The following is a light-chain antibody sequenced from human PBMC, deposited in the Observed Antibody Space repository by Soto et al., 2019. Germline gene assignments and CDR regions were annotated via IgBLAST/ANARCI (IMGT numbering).Light chain of an antibody. Sequence: QPVLTQSPSASASLGASVKLTCTLSSGHSSYAIAWLQQQPEKGPRYLMKLNSDGSHTKGDGIPDRFSGSSSGAERYLTISSLQSEDEADYYCQTWAPGIRVFGGGTKLTV. J-gene: IGLJ3*02. CDR3: QTWAPGIRV. CDR1: SGHSSYA. CDR2: LNSDGSH. V-gene: IGLV4-69*01.